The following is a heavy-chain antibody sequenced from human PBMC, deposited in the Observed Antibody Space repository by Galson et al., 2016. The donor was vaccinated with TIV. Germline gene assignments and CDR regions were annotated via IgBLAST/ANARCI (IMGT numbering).Heavy chain of an antibody. Sequence: SLRLSCAASGFSFSLSSMNWVRQAPGRGLEWVSSISSGSSYIYYAVSVKGRFTISRDNAKNSLYLQMNSLRAEDTAVYYCARTYYYDSSAYSFDAFDVWGQGTMVTVSS. D-gene: IGHD3-22*01. CDR2: ISSGSSYI. CDR3: ARTYYYDSSAYSFDAFDV. V-gene: IGHV3-21*01. CDR1: GFSFSLSS. J-gene: IGHJ3*01.